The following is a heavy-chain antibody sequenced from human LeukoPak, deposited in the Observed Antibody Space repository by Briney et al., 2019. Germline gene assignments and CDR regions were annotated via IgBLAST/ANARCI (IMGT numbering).Heavy chain of an antibody. Sequence: GGSLRLSCAASGFTFSSYAMHWVRQAPGKGLEWVAVISYDGSNKYYADSVKGRFTISRDNSKNTLYLQMNSLRAEDTAVYYCASFKQWLVLATLGMDVWGQGTTVTVSS. CDR2: ISYDGSNK. J-gene: IGHJ6*02. CDR1: GFTFSSYA. V-gene: IGHV3-30-3*01. CDR3: ASFKQWLVLATLGMDV. D-gene: IGHD6-19*01.